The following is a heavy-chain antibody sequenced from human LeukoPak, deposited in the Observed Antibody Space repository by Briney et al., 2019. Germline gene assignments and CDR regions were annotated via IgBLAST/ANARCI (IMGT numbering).Heavy chain of an antibody. Sequence: PSETLSLTCTVSGGSISSSSYYWGWIRQPPGKGLEWIGSIYHSGSTYYNPSLKSRVTISVDTSKNQFSLKLSSVTAADTAVYYCARDQWLVVFNYWGQGTLVTVSS. J-gene: IGHJ4*02. CDR3: ARDQWLVVFNY. V-gene: IGHV4-39*07. CDR1: GGSISSSSYY. D-gene: IGHD6-19*01. CDR2: IYHSGST.